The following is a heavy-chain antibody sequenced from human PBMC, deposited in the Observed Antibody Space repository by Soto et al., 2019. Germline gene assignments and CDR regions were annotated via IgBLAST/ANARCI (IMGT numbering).Heavy chain of an antibody. J-gene: IGHJ4*02. Sequence: GGSLRLSCAASCFTFSNAWMNWVRQAPGKGLEWVGRIKSKTDGGTTDYAAPVKGRFTISRDDSKNTLYLQMNSLKTEDTAVYYCTTTAYVSFSFDYWGQGTLVTVSS. CDR1: CFTFSNAW. V-gene: IGHV3-15*07. CDR3: TTTAYVSFSFDY. CDR2: IKSKTDGGTT. D-gene: IGHD3-3*02.